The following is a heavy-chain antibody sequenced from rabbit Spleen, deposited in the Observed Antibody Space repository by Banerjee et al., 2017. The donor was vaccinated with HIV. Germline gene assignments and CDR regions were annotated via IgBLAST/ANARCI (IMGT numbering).Heavy chain of an antibody. D-gene: IGHD6-1*01. J-gene: IGHJ6*01. CDR1: GLDFSSSYW. Sequence: QEQLEESGGGLVQPGASLTLTCKASGLDFSSSYWMCWVRQAPGKGLEWIGCIYAGSSDITYYANWARGRFTISKTSTTVTLQMTSLTAADTATYFCARGFSAGDAYAPNKYDLWGPGTLVTVS. CDR2: IYAGSSDIT. CDR3: ARGFSAGDAYAPNKYDL. V-gene: IGHV1S45*01.